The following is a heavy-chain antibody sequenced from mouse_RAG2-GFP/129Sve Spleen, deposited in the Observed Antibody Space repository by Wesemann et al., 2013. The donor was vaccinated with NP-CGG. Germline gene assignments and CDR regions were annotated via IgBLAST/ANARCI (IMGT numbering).Heavy chain of an antibody. CDR1: GYSITSGYY. CDR2: ISYDGSN. Sequence: DVQLQESGPGLVKPSQSLSLTCSVTGYSITSGYYWNWIRQFPGNKLEWMGYISYDGSNNYNPSLKNRISITRDTSKNQFFLKLNSVTTEDTATYYCASDGYAMDYWGQGTSVTVSS. V-gene: IGHV3-6*02. CDR3: ASDGYAMDY. J-gene: IGHJ4*01.